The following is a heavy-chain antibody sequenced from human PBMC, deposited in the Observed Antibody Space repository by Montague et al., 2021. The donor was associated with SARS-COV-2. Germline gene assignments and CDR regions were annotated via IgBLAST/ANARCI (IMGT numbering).Heavy chain of an antibody. CDR2: VNQSGTT. V-gene: IGHV4-34*01. D-gene: IGHD2-2*01. CDR1: GGSFSNYY. CDR3: ARGRQPVVVPGAGPAGRAFDI. J-gene: IGHJ3*02. Sequence: SETLSLTCAISGGSFSNYYWSWTRQPPGKGLEWIGEVNQSGTTIYNPSVKSGVTISEDTSKNQFYLRLNPVTAADTAVYYCARGRQPVVVPGAGPAGRAFDIWGQGTMVTVSS.